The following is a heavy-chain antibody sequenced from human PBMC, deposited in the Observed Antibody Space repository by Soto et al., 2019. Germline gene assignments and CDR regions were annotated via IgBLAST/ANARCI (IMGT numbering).Heavy chain of an antibody. CDR3: ARRAVGAARRFYFDY. J-gene: IGHJ4*02. V-gene: IGHV1-69*13. D-gene: IGHD6-6*01. Sequence: SVKVSCKASGGTFSSYAISWVRQAPGQGLEWMGGIIPIFGTANYAQKFQGRVTITADESTSTAYMELSSLRSEDTAVYYCARRAVGAARRFYFDYWGQGALVTVSS. CDR1: GGTFSSYA. CDR2: IIPIFGTA.